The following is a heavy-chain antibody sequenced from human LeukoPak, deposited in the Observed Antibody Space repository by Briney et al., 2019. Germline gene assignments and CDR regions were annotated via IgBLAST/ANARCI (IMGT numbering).Heavy chain of an antibody. Sequence: SETLSLTCTVSGGSLSSYYWSWIRQPAGKGLEWIGRIYTSGSTNYNPSLKSRVTMSVDTSKNQFSLKLSSVTAADTAVYYCARDGYYYDSSGYYEKMYYFDCWGQGTLVTVSS. CDR2: IYTSGST. V-gene: IGHV4-4*07. D-gene: IGHD3-22*01. J-gene: IGHJ4*02. CDR3: ARDGYYYDSSGYYEKMYYFDC. CDR1: GGSLSSYY.